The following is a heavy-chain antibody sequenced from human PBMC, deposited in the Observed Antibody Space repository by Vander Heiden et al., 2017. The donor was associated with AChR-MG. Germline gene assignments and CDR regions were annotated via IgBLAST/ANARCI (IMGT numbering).Heavy chain of an antibody. CDR3: TTRSLWNYVLET. J-gene: IGHJ5*02. V-gene: IGHV3-15*01. D-gene: IGHD1-7*01. CDR1: GFPFKDSW. Sequence: DVHLVESGGGLVKPGGSLSLSCAVSGFPFKDSWLNWVLQAPGKGLEWMGRSKSNSDGGITDHAAPVKGRFTISRDDSKNTLYLQMDSLKTEDTGVYDCTTRSLWNYVLETWGQGSLVTVSS. CDR2: SKSNSDGGIT.